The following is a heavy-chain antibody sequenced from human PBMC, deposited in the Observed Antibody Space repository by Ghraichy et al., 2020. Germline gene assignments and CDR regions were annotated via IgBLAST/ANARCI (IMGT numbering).Heavy chain of an antibody. D-gene: IGHD1-26*01. CDR2: ISWNSGSI. V-gene: IGHV3-9*01. Sequence: LSLTCAASGFTFDDYAMHWVRQAPGKGLEWGSGISWNSGSIGYADSVKGRFTISRDNAKNSLYLQMNSLRAEDTALYYCAKDSGAGPEYYYYGMDVWGQGTTVTVSS. CDR1: GFTFDDYA. J-gene: IGHJ6*02. CDR3: AKDSGAGPEYYYYGMDV.